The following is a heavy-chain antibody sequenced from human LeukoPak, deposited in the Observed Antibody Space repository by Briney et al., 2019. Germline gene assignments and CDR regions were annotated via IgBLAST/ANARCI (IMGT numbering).Heavy chain of an antibody. CDR2: IKPDGGEK. V-gene: IGHV3-7*01. Sequence: GGSLRLSCEDSGFSFSTYWMSWVRQAPGKGLEWVANIKPDGGEKYYVDSVKGRFTISRDNAKNSLYLQMNSLRAEDTAVYYCARESGLGVDYWGQGTLVTVSS. CDR1: GFSFSTYW. D-gene: IGHD2-8*01. CDR3: ARESGLGVDY. J-gene: IGHJ4*02.